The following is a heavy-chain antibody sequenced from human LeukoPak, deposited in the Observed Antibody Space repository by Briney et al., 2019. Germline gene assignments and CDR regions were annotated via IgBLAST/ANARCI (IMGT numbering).Heavy chain of an antibody. Sequence: GGSLRLSCAASGFTLATYSMNWVRQAPGKGLEWVSSISSSSAYIYYADSVKGRFTISRDNAKESLFLQMNSLRPEDTALYYCASLKIRRIGNAFDIWGQGTMVTVSS. CDR3: ASLKIRRIGNAFDI. V-gene: IGHV3-21*01. CDR1: GFTLATYS. CDR2: ISSSSAYI. D-gene: IGHD1-1*01. J-gene: IGHJ3*02.